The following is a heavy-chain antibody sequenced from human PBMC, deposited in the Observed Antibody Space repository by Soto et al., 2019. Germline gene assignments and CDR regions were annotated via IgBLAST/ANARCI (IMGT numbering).Heavy chain of an antibody. CDR1: GFTFSSFA. CDR3: AGPGYSSQDY. Sequence: GGSLRLSCAASGFTFSSFALSWVRQAPGKGLEWVSAISGSGDGIDYADSVKGQFTISRDNSKNTLYLQMNSLRTGDTAVYYCAGPGYSSQDYWGQGTLVTVSS. CDR2: ISGSGDGI. J-gene: IGHJ4*02. V-gene: IGHV3-23*01. D-gene: IGHD5-18*01.